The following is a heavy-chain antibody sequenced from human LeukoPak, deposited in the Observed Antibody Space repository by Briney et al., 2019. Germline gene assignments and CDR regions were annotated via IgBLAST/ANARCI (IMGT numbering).Heavy chain of an antibody. V-gene: IGHV1-46*01. CDR1: GYTFTSYY. CDR2: INPSGGST. Sequence: ASVKVSCKASGYTFTSYYMHWVRQAPGQGLEWVGIINPSGGSTSYAQKFQGRVTMNRDTSTSTVYMELSSLRSADTAVYYCAGGYSSSAPFDYWGQGTLVTVSS. J-gene: IGHJ4*02. CDR3: AGGYSSSAPFDY. D-gene: IGHD6-6*01.